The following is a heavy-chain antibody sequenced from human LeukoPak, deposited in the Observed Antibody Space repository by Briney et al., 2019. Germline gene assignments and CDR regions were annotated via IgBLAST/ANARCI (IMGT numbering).Heavy chain of an antibody. CDR3: AKDRLQVETAQFVD. V-gene: IGHV3-23*01. D-gene: IGHD5-12*01. CDR1: GFTFSNYV. Sequence: GGSLRLSCAASGFTFSNYVMSWVRQTPGKGLEWVSSISGGADRTYYADSVKGRFTISRDNSKNTLYLQMNSLRAEDAAVYYCAKDRLQVETAQFVDWGQGTLVTVSS. J-gene: IGHJ4*02. CDR2: ISGGADRT.